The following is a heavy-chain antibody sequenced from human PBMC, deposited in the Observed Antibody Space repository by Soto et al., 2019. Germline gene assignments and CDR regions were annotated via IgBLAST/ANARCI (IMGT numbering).Heavy chain of an antibody. Sequence: EVQLVESGGGLVKPGGSLRLSCAASGFTFSSYSMNWVRQAPGKGLEWVSSISSSSSYIYYADSVKGRFTISRDNAKNSLYLQMNSLRAEDTAVYYCARDSAQFGARTYYYGMDVWGQGTTVTVSS. CDR3: ARDSAQFGARTYYYGMDV. D-gene: IGHD3-3*01. V-gene: IGHV3-21*01. J-gene: IGHJ6*02. CDR1: GFTFSSYS. CDR2: ISSSSSYI.